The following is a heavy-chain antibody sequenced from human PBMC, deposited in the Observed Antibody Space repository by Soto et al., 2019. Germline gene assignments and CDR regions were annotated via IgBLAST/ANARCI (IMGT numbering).Heavy chain of an antibody. V-gene: IGHV4-39*01. CDR2: IYYSGST. D-gene: IGHD4-17*01. J-gene: IGHJ4*02. CDR1: GGSISSSSYY. CDR3: ARGLRGPSYYFDY. Sequence: QLQLQESGPGLVKPSETLSLTCTVSGGSISSSSYYWGWIRQPPGKGLEWIGSIYYSGSTYYNPSLKSRVTISLDTSKNQFSLKLSSVTAADTAVYYCARGLRGPSYYFDYWGQGTLVTVSS.